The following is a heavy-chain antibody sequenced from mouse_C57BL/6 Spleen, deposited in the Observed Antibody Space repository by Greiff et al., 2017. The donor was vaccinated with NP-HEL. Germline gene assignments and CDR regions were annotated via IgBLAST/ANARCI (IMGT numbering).Heavy chain of an antibody. Sequence: EVMLVESGEGLVKPGGSLKLSCAASGFTFSSYAMSWVRQTPEKRLEWVAYISSGGDYIYYADTVKGRFTISRDNARNTLYLQMSSLKSEDTAMYYCTRQDSNFDYAMDYWGQGTSVTVSS. D-gene: IGHD2-5*01. V-gene: IGHV5-9-1*02. J-gene: IGHJ4*01. CDR3: TRQDSNFDYAMDY. CDR2: ISSGGDYI. CDR1: GFTFSSYA.